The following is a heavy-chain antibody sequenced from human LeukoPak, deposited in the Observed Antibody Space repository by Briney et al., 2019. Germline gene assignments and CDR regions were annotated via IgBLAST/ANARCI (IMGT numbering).Heavy chain of an antibody. CDR3: TSPERGTHRY. Sequence: GGSLKLSCAASGFTFSGSAMHWVRQASGKGLEWVGRIRSIANSYATAYAASVKGRFTISRDDSKNTAYLQMNSLKTEDTAVYYCTSPERGTHRYWGQGTLVTVSS. CDR2: IRSIANSYAT. CDR1: GFTFSGSA. V-gene: IGHV3-73*01. J-gene: IGHJ4*02. D-gene: IGHD3-16*01.